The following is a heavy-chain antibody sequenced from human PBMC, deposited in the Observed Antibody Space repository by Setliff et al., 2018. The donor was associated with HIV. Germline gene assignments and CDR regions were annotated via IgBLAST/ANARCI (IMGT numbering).Heavy chain of an antibody. CDR2: IHTSGST. CDR3: ARVGYHGSGRYSFDY. Sequence: AGKGLEWIGHIHTSGSTKYNPSLKSRVTISADTSKNQFSLNLSSVTAAETAVYYCARVGYHGSGRYSFDYWGQGTLVTVSS. J-gene: IGHJ4*02. D-gene: IGHD3-10*01. V-gene: IGHV4-61*09.